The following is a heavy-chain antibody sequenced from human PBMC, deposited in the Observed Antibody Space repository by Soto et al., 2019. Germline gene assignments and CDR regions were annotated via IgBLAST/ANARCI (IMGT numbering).Heavy chain of an antibody. D-gene: IGHD2-2*03. Sequence: QVQLVQSGAEEKKPGATVKVSCKASGYTFLNYAIDWVRQAPGQRLEWMGWINAGNGNTKYSQKFQGRVTITRDTSASPAYMELSSLRSEDTAVYYCASGCPRWFDPWGQGTLVTVSS. CDR2: INAGNGNT. CDR3: ASGCPRWFDP. CDR1: GYTFLNYA. V-gene: IGHV1-3*05. J-gene: IGHJ5*02.